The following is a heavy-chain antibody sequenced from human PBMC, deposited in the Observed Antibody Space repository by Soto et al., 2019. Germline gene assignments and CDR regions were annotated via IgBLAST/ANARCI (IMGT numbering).Heavy chain of an antibody. J-gene: IGHJ1*01. CDR1: GFTVSSNY. CDR3: ASMARDSSGYPAEYFQH. D-gene: IGHD3-22*01. V-gene: IGHV3-53*01. Sequence: GGSLRLSCAASGFTVSSNYMSWVRQAPGKGLEWVSVIYSGGSTYYADSVKGRFTISRDNSKNTLYLQMNSLRAEDTAVYYCASMARDSSGYPAEYFQHWGQGTLVTVSS. CDR2: IYSGGST.